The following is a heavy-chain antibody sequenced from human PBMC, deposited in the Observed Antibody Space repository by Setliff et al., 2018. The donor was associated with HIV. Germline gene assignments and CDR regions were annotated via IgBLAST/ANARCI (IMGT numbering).Heavy chain of an antibody. CDR2: INAGDDNT. V-gene: IGHV1-3*01. D-gene: IGHD6-19*01. Sequence: ASVKVSCKAFGYTFSTNAIHWVRQAPGQRPEWMGYINAGDDNTRYSEKFQGRVTITRDTSANTAYMELGSLRSEDTAVYYCARGSCSGCYLSDYWGLGTLVTVSS. J-gene: IGHJ4*02. CDR3: ARGSCSGCYLSDY. CDR1: GYTFSTNA.